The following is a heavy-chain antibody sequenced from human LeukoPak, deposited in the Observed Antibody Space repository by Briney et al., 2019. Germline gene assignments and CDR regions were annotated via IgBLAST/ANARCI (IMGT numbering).Heavy chain of an antibody. J-gene: IGHJ4*02. Sequence: GGSLRLSCAASGFTFSSYSMNWVRQAPGKGLEWVSYISSSSSTIYYADSVKGRFTISRDNAKNSLYLQMNSLRAEDTAVYYCAKVGDIVVVPAAILYWGQGTLVTVSS. CDR2: ISSSSSTI. CDR3: AKVGDIVVVPAAILY. D-gene: IGHD2-2*01. CDR1: GFTFSSYS. V-gene: IGHV3-48*04.